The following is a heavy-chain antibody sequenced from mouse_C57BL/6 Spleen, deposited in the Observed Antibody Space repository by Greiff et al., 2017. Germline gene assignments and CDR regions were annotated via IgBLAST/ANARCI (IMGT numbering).Heavy chain of an antibody. J-gene: IGHJ4*01. CDR1: GYTFTDYY. V-gene: IGHV1-19*01. Sequence: EVQLQESGPVLVKPGASVKMSCKASGYTFTDYYMNWVKQSHGKSLEWIGVINPYNGGTSYNQKFKGKATLTVVKSSSTAYMELNSLTSEDSAVYYCARVTTVVVRDYAMDYWGQGTSVTVAS. CDR2: INPYNGGT. D-gene: IGHD1-1*01. CDR3: ARVTTVVVRDYAMDY.